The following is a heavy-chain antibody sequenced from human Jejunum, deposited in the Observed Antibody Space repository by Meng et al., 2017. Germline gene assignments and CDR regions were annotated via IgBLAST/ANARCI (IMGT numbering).Heavy chain of an antibody. Sequence: LRLSCAISGDSVSSTSASVAWNWIRQSPSRGLEWLGRTYYRSKWFNDYALSVKGRITVNPDTSKNQFSLQLNSVTPEDTAVYFCARSFTLVRGGYALDVWGQGTTVTVSS. CDR2: TYYRSKWFN. V-gene: IGHV6-1*01. CDR3: ARSFTLVRGGYALDV. D-gene: IGHD3-10*01. J-gene: IGHJ6*02. CDR1: GDSVSSTSASVA.